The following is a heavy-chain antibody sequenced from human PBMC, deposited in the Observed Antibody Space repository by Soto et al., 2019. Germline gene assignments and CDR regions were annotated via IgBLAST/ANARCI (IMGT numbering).Heavy chain of an antibody. V-gene: IGHV5-51*01. J-gene: IGHJ4*02. CDR1: GYSFTSYW. CDR3: ARSPPYYYDSSGYPTPFDY. D-gene: IGHD3-22*01. Sequence: PGESLKISCKGSGYSFTSYWIGWVRQMPGKGLEWMGIIYPGDSDTRYSPSFQGQVTISADKSISTAYLQWSSLKASDTAMYYCARSPPYYYDSSGYPTPFDYWGQGTLVTVS. CDR2: IYPGDSDT.